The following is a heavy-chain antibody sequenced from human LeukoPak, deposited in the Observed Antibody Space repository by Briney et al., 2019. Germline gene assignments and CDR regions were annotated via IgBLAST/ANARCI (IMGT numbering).Heavy chain of an antibody. D-gene: IGHD2-15*01. Sequence: GASLRLSCAASGFKFGTYAMTWVRQAPGKGLEWVSTLSGTGGSTYYADSVKGRFTISRDNSENTLFLQMNSLKAEDTAIYYCAKNRRVEATPVDYWGQGTRVTVVS. J-gene: IGHJ4*02. CDR2: LSGTGGST. CDR3: AKNRRVEATPVDY. V-gene: IGHV3-23*01. CDR1: GFKFGTYA.